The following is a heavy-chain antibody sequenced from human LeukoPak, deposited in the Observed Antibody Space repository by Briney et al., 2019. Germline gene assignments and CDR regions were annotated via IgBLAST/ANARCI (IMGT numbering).Heavy chain of an antibody. CDR2: ISYDGSNK. J-gene: IGHJ4*02. D-gene: IGHD6-6*01. Sequence: GGSLRLSCAASGFTFSSYAMHWVRQAPGKGLEWVAVISYDGSNKYYADSVKGRFTISRDKSKNTLYLQMNSLRAEDTAVYYCARARQLADFDYWGQGTLVTVSS. CDR1: GFTFSSYA. CDR3: ARARQLADFDY. V-gene: IGHV3-30*01.